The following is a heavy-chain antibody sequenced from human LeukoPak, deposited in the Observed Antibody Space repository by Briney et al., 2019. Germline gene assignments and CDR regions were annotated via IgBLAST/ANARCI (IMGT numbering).Heavy chain of an antibody. V-gene: IGHV4-59*01. J-gene: IGHJ4*02. CDR3: ARVGYYVDY. Sequence: KSSETLSLTCSVSGGSINTYYWSWFRQPPGKGLEWIGYIYHSGSTNYNPSLKSRVTISVDTSKNQFSLKLSSVTAADTAVYYCARVGYYVDYWGQGTLVTASS. CDR1: GGSINTYY. CDR2: IYHSGST.